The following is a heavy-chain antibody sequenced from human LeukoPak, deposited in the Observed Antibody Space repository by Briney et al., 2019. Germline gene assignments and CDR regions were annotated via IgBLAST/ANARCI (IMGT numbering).Heavy chain of an antibody. CDR2: ISYSGNT. CDR3: ARENWSCSE. Sequence: SETLSLTCTVSGGSVSSSGYFWGWTRQPPGKGLEWIGTISYSGNTYYNPSLNSRVTISVDTAKKQFSLKLSSVTAADTAVYYCARENWSCSEWGEGTLVTVSS. D-gene: IGHD2-15*01. J-gene: IGHJ4*02. CDR1: GGSVSSSGYF. V-gene: IGHV4-39*07.